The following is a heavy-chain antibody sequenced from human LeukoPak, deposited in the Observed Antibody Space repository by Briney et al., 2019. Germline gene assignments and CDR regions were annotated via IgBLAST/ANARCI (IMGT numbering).Heavy chain of an antibody. Sequence: ASVKVSCKASGYTFTSYGISWVRQAPGQGLEWMGWISAYNGNTNYAQKLQGRVTMTTDTSTSTAYMELRSLRSDDTAVYYCARDEVCSGGSCYSDNWFDPWGQGTLVTVSS. V-gene: IGHV1-18*01. CDR3: ARDEVCSGGSCYSDNWFDP. D-gene: IGHD2-15*01. CDR2: ISAYNGNT. CDR1: GYTFTSYG. J-gene: IGHJ5*02.